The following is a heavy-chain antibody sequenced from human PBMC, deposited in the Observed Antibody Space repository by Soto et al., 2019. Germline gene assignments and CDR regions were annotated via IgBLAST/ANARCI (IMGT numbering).Heavy chain of an antibody. CDR1: GGSIGSDNYY. D-gene: IGHD5-12*01. V-gene: IGHV4-39*01. J-gene: IGHJ4*02. Sequence: SETLSLTCTVSGGSIGSDNYYWGWIRQPPEKGLEWIGSIYYSGNTHSNPSLMSRVSMSLDKSKNHFYLNLTSVTAADTAMYYCARHRGRWLQFPFDLLGQGTPVTISS. CDR3: ARHRGRWLQFPFDL. CDR2: IYYSGNT.